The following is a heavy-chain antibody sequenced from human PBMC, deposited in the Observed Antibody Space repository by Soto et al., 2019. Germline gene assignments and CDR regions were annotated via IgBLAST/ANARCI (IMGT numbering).Heavy chain of an antibody. CDR2: INAGNGNT. D-gene: IGHD3-3*01. J-gene: IGHJ5*02. Sequence: ASVKVSCKASGYTFTSYAMHWVRQAPGQRLEWMGWINAGNGNTKYSQKFQGRVTITRDTSASTAYMELSSLRSEDTAVYYCARDGNRVTIFGVVINWFDPWGQGTLVTVSS. CDR3: ARDGNRVTIFGVVINWFDP. CDR1: GYTFTSYA. V-gene: IGHV1-3*01.